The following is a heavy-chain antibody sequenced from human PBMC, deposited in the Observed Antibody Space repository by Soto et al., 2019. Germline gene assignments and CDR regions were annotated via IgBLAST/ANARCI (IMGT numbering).Heavy chain of an antibody. Sequence: QVQLQESGPGLVKPSQTLSLTCTVSGDSISSGGYYWSWIRQHPGKGLEWIGYIYYSGSTYYSPSLKSRVTISVDTSKNQFSLKLTSVTAADTAVFYCAGGASAGAPDYWGQGTLVTVSS. CDR3: AGGASAGAPDY. CDR2: IYYSGST. CDR1: GDSISSGGYY. D-gene: IGHD1-26*01. V-gene: IGHV4-31*03. J-gene: IGHJ4*02.